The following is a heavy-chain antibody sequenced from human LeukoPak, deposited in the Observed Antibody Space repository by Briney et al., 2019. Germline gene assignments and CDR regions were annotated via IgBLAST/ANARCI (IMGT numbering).Heavy chain of an antibody. CDR3: AREVGIRYFDWLRAKNWFDP. V-gene: IGHV3-53*01. D-gene: IGHD3-9*01. Sequence: GGSLRLSCAASGFTVSSNYMSWVRQAPGKGLEWVSVIYSGGSTYYADSVKGRFTISRDNSKNTLYLQMNSLRAEDTAVYYCAREVGIRYFDWLRAKNWFDPWGQGTLVTVSS. CDR2: IYSGGST. CDR1: GFTVSSNY. J-gene: IGHJ5*02.